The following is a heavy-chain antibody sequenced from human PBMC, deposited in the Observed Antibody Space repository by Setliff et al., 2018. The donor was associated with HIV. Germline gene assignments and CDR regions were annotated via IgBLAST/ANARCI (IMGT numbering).Heavy chain of an antibody. Sequence: GGSLRLSCAASGFTFSTYWMIWVRQAPGKGLEWVAFIRYDGSDKYYADSVKGRFTISRDNSKNTLYLQMNTLIAGDTAVYYCAALAAVFDYWGQGTLVTVSS. D-gene: IGHD2-15*01. CDR1: GFTFSTYW. J-gene: IGHJ4*02. V-gene: IGHV3-30*02. CDR3: AALAAVFDY. CDR2: IRYDGSDK.